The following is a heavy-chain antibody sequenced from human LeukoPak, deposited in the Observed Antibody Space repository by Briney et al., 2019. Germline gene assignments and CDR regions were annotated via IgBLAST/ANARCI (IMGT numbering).Heavy chain of an antibody. V-gene: IGHV1-58*01. CDR1: GFSFTNSA. Sequence: ASVKVSCKASGFSFTNSAVQWVRQARGQRLEWIGWIVVGSGNTIYVQKFQERVTITRDMSISTAYMELSSLRSEDTAVYYCAAAYIGGAMVTNAFDIWGQGTMVTVSS. D-gene: IGHD5-18*01. J-gene: IGHJ3*02. CDR2: IVVGSGNT. CDR3: AAAYIGGAMVTNAFDI.